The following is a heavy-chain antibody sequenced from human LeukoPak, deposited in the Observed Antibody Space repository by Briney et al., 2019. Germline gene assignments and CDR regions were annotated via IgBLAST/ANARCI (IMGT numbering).Heavy chain of an antibody. Sequence: SVKVSCKASGGTFSSYAISWVRQAPGQGLEWMGRIIPILGIANYAQKFQGRVTITADKSTSTAYMELSSLRSEDTAVYYCAMGYCSGGSCYSAAYYYYGMDVWGQGTTVTVSS. CDR2: IIPILGIA. CDR1: GGTFSSYA. V-gene: IGHV1-69*04. D-gene: IGHD2-15*01. J-gene: IGHJ6*02. CDR3: AMGYCSGGSCYSAAYYYYGMDV.